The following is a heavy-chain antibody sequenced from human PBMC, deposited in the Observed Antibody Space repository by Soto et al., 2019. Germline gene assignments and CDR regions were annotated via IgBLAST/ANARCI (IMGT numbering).Heavy chain of an antibody. Sequence: GGSLRLSCAASGFTFSSYGMHWVRQAPGKGLEWVAVIWYDGSNKYYADSVKGRFTISRDNSKNTLYLQMNSLRAEDTAVYYCARDPPGEGIGASWAYYYYGMDVWGQGTTVTVSS. J-gene: IGHJ6*02. CDR3: ARDPPGEGIGASWAYYYYGMDV. CDR1: GFTFSSYG. D-gene: IGHD7-27*01. V-gene: IGHV3-33*01. CDR2: IWYDGSNK.